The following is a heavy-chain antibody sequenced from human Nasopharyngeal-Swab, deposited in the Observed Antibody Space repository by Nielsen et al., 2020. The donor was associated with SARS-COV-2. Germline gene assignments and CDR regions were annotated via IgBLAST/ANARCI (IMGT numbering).Heavy chain of an antibody. CDR2: ISYDGNTE. CDR1: GFTLTTYG. D-gene: IGHD3-10*01. J-gene: IGHJ4*02. Sequence: AGSLRLSCAASGFTLTTYGMHWVRQAPGKGLEWAAAISYDGNTEYYADSAKGRFTISRDSAKNALYLEMNSLRAEDTAVYYCTRDDGSLGDYWGQGTLVTVSS. V-gene: IGHV3-30*03. CDR3: TRDDGSLGDY.